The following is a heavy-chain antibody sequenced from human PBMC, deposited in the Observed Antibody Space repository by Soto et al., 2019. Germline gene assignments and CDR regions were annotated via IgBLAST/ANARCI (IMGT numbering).Heavy chain of an antibody. CDR3: AKRIMATIGHFDS. D-gene: IGHD5-12*01. Sequence: GGSLRLSCVASGFTFSSYAMSWVRQAPGKGLEWVSSISGIGHSTYYADSVKGRFTISRDNSKNTLFLQMSSLRAEDTAVYYCAKRIMATIGHFDSWGQGTLVTVSS. CDR1: GFTFSSYA. V-gene: IGHV3-23*01. J-gene: IGHJ4*02. CDR2: ISGIGHST.